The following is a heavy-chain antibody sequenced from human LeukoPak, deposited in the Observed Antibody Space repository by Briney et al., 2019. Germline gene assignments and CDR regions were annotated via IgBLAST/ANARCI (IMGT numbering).Heavy chain of an antibody. CDR1: GFTFSSYW. Sequence: GGSLRLSCAASGFTFSSYWMHWVRQAPGKGLVWVSRINSDGSSTSYADSVKGRFTISRDNAKNTLYLQMNSLRAEDTAVYYCARDDSGYDNMGYFDYWGQGTLVTVSS. J-gene: IGHJ4*02. D-gene: IGHD5-12*01. CDR2: INSDGSST. V-gene: IGHV3-74*01. CDR3: ARDDSGYDNMGYFDY.